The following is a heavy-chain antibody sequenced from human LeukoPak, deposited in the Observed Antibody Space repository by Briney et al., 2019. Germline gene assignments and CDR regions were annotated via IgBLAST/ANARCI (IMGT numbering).Heavy chain of an antibody. CDR1: VYTLTELS. CDR2: FDPEDGET. D-gene: IGHD3-10*01. J-gene: IGHJ4*02. V-gene: IGHV1-24*01. Sequence: ASVKVSCKVSVYTLTELSMHWVRQAPGKGLEWMGGFDPEDGETIYAQKFQGRVTMTEDTSTDTAYMELSSLRSEDTAVYYCATDRIWFGEFVFDYWGQGTLVTVSS. CDR3: ATDRIWFGEFVFDY.